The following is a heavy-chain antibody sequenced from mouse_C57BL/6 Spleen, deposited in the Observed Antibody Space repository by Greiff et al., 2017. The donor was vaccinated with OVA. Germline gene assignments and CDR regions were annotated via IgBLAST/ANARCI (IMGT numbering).Heavy chain of an antibody. Sequence: QVQLQQSGPELVKPGASVKISCKASGFAFSSSWMNWVKQRPGKGLEWIGRIYPGDGDTNYNGKFKGKATLTADKSSSTAYMQLRSLTSEDSAVYFCARRITTVVAEASYFGYWGQGTTLTVSS. CDR2: IYPGDGDT. CDR3: ARRITTVVAEASYFGY. D-gene: IGHD1-1*01. J-gene: IGHJ2*01. CDR1: GFAFSSSW. V-gene: IGHV1-82*01.